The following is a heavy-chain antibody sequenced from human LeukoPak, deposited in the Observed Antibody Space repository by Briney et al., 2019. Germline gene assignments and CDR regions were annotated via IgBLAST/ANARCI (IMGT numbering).Heavy chain of an antibody. Sequence: PGGSLRLSCAASGYTFTSYYMHWVRQAPGQGLEWMGIINPSGGSTSYAQKFQGRVTMTRDTSTSTVYMELSSLRSEDTAVYYCARAKDQSRVWFGEPLDYAFDIWGQGTMVTVSS. V-gene: IGHV1-46*01. CDR2: INPSGGST. J-gene: IGHJ3*02. CDR3: ARAKDQSRVWFGEPLDYAFDI. CDR1: GYTFTSYY. D-gene: IGHD3-10*01.